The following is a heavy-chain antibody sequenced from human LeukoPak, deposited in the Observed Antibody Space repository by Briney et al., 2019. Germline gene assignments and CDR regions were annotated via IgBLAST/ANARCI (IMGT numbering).Heavy chain of an antibody. CDR1: GFTFSSYA. CDR2: ISYDGSNK. J-gene: IGHJ4*02. CDR3: ARDRPHYYDSSGYAWGSDY. V-gene: IGHV3-30*01. D-gene: IGHD3-22*01. Sequence: PGRSLRLSCAASGFTFSSYAMHWVRQAPGKGLEWVAVISYDGSNKYCADSVKGRFTISRDNSKNTLYLQMNSLRAEDTAVYYCARDRPHYYDSSGYAWGSDYWGQGTLVTVSS.